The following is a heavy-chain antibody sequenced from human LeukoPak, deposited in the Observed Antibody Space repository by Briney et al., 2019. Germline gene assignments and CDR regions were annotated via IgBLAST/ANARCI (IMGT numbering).Heavy chain of an antibody. CDR1: GLTFNNYA. CDR3: AKGGFADLVDY. J-gene: IGHJ4*02. CDR2: ISGSGGSP. Sequence: GGSLRLSCAVSGLTFNNYAMSWVRQAPGKGLEWVSAISGSGGSPYYADSVKGRFTISRDNSKNTLYLQMNSLRAEDTAVYYCAKGGFADLVDYWGQGTLVTVSS. V-gene: IGHV3-23*01.